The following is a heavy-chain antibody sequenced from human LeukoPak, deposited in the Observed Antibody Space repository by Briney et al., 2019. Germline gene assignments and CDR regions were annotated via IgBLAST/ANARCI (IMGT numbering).Heavy chain of an antibody. CDR1: GYSISSSYY. J-gene: IGHJ4*02. V-gene: IGHV4-38-2*02. CDR2: IYYSGST. Sequence: PSETLSLTCTVSGYSISSSYYWGWIRQPPGKGLEWIGSIYYSGSTYYNPSLKSRVTISVDTSKNQFSLKLSSVTAADTAVYYCARASWFGELPFDYWGQGTLVTVSS. D-gene: IGHD3-10*01. CDR3: ARASWFGELPFDY.